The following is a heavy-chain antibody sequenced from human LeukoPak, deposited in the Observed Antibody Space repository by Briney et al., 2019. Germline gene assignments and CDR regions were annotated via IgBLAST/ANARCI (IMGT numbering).Heavy chain of an antibody. Sequence: PSETLSLTCTVSGGSISSTPYYWGWIRQPPGKGLEWIGSLFYSGSTYYNPSLKSRATISVDTSNNQVSLILRSVTAADTAVYFCAKEPTGAKTFDSWGQGTLVTVSS. CDR2: LFYSGST. D-gene: IGHD7-27*01. CDR1: GGSISSTPYY. CDR3: AKEPTGAKTFDS. J-gene: IGHJ4*02. V-gene: IGHV4-39*07.